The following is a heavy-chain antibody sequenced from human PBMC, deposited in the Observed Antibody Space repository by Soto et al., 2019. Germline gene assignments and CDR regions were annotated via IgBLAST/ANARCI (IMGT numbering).Heavy chain of an antibody. V-gene: IGHV4-31*03. CDR1: GGSVRRGNYY. D-gene: IGHD3-10*01. J-gene: IGHJ4*02. CDR3: ARADYATGSYYPDY. CDR2: ISNSGRT. Sequence: QVQLQESGPGLVKPSQTLSLTCTVSGGSVRRGNYYWSWIRQFPGKGLEWIGYISNSGRTHYNPSLMSRITIFVDTSKNQFFLELRSVTAADTALYYCARADYATGSYYPDYCGQGTLVTVSS.